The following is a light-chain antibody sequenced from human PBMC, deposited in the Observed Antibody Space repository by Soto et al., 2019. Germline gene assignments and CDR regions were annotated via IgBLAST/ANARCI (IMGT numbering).Light chain of an antibody. V-gene: IGLV4-69*01. CDR2: VNSDGSH. J-gene: IGLJ2*01. CDR3: QTWGTGSVV. Sequence: QPVLTQSPSASASLGASVKLTCTLSSGYSSYAIAWHQQQPEKAPRYLMKVNSDGSHNKGDGIPDRFSGSSSGAERYLTISSLQSEDEADYYCQTWGTGSVVFGGGTKLTVL. CDR1: SGYSSYA.